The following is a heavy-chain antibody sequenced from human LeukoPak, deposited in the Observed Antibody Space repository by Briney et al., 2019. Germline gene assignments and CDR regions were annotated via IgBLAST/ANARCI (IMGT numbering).Heavy chain of an antibody. J-gene: IGHJ4*02. CDR2: MNPNSGNT. V-gene: IGHV1-8*01. CDR1: GYTFTSYD. D-gene: IGHD3-10*01. CDR3: ARNVWFREYWFDY. Sequence: ASVKVSCKASGYTFTSYDINWVRQATGQGLEWMGWMNPNSGNTGYAQKFQGRVTMTRNTSISTAYMELSSLRSEDTAVYYCARNVWFREYWFDYWGQGTLVTVSS.